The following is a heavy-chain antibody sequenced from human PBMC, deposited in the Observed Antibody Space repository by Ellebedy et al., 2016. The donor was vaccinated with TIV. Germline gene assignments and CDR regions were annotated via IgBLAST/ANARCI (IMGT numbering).Heavy chain of an antibody. V-gene: IGHV3-7*01. CDR3: ARRGSYGDYAVQVNSWFDT. CDR2: ISQVGSVQ. Sequence: PGGSLRLSCAASGFSFRSSWIRWVRQAPGKGLAWVANISQVGSVQYSVDSVKGRFNISRDNANKSLFLQMNSLRVEDTAVYYCARRGSYGDYAVQVNSWFDTWGQGTLVSVSS. CDR1: GFSFRSSW. D-gene: IGHD4-17*01. J-gene: IGHJ5*02.